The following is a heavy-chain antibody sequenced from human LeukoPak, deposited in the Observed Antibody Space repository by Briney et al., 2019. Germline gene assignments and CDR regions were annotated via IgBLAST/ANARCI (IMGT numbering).Heavy chain of an antibody. CDR3: ARALNYDSDDLDAYDI. J-gene: IGHJ3*02. CDR2: IYSSGST. CDR1: GGSISAYF. V-gene: IGHV4-4*07. D-gene: IGHD4-17*01. Sequence: PSETLSLTCTVSGGSISAYFWGWIRQPAGKGLEWIGHIYSSGSTIYSPSLKSRVTVSVDTSKYQFSLKLTSVTAADTAVYYCARALNYDSDDLDAYDIWGQGTMVTVSS.